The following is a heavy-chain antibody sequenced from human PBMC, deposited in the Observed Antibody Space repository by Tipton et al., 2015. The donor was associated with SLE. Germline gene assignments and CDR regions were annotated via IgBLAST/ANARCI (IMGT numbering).Heavy chain of an antibody. CDR1: GGSMGSKRYY. Sequence: LRLSCTVSGGSMGSKRYYWSWIRQPAGKGLEWIGRIYTSGSSSSNPSLKSRVTMSVDTAKNQFSLKLSSVTAADTAVYYCARDRPEYSSSYYYYMDVWGKGTTVIVSS. CDR2: IYTSGSS. CDR3: ARDRPEYSSSYYYYMDV. V-gene: IGHV4-61*02. D-gene: IGHD6-6*01. J-gene: IGHJ6*03.